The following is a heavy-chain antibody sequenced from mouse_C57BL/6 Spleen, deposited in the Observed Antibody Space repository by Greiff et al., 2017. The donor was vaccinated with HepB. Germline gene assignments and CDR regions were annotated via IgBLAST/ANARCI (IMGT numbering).Heavy chain of an antibody. J-gene: IGHJ2*01. Sequence: VQLQQSGAELAKPGASVKLSCKASGYTFTSYWMHWVKQRPGQGLEWIGYINPSSGYTKYNQKFKDKATLTSYKSSSTAYMQLSSLTYEDSAVYYCASYDYGDYWGQGTTLTVSS. CDR2: INPSSGYT. CDR1: GYTFTSYW. CDR3: ASYDYGDY. D-gene: IGHD2-4*01. V-gene: IGHV1-7*01.